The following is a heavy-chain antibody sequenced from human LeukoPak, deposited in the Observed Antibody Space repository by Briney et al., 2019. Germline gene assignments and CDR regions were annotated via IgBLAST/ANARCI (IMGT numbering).Heavy chain of an antibody. CDR2: IYNSENT. Sequence: SETLSLTCTVSGGSVTSFYWSWIRQPPGKGLEWIGYIYNSENTKYNSSLESRVTMSVDTSKNQLFLKLSSVTAAHTAVYYCARFHSGPSGWYVLWYFDLWGRGTLVTVSS. CDR3: ARFHSGPSGWYVLWYFDL. V-gene: IGHV4-4*09. D-gene: IGHD6-19*01. CDR1: GGSVTSFY. J-gene: IGHJ2*01.